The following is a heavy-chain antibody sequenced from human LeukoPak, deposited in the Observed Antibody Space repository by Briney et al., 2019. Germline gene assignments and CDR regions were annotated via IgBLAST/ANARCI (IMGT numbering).Heavy chain of an antibody. Sequence: GGSLRLSCAASGFTFSDYYMSWIRQAPGKGLEWVANIKQDGSEKYYVDSVKGRFTISRDNAKNSLYLQMNGLRAEDTAVYYCARDRNYFDYWGQGTLVTVSS. CDR2: IKQDGSEK. J-gene: IGHJ4*02. CDR3: ARDRNYFDY. CDR1: GFTFSDYY. V-gene: IGHV3-7*01.